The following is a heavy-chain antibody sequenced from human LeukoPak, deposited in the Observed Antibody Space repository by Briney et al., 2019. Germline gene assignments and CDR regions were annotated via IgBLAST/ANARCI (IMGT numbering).Heavy chain of an antibody. J-gene: IGHJ4*02. V-gene: IGHV4-34*01. CDR2: INHSGST. Sequence: SETLSLTCAVYGGSFSGYYWSWIRQPPGKGLEWIGEINHSGSTNYNPSLKSRVTISVDTSKNQFSLKLSSVTAADTAVYYCGGRGDFNNPVDYWGQGTLVTVSS. CDR3: GGRGDFNNPVDY. CDR1: GGSFSGYY. D-gene: IGHD2-21*02.